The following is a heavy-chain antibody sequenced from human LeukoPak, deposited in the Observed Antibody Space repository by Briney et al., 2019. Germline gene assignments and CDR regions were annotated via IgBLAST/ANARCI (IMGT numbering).Heavy chain of an antibody. J-gene: IGHJ4*02. V-gene: IGHV3-30*04. D-gene: IGHD2-15*01. CDR2: ISYDGSNK. Sequence: GGSLRLSCVAAGFTLSSYGMHGVRQAPGKGLDWVAVISYDGSNKYYADSVKGRFTISRDNSKNTLYLQMNSLRAEDTAVYYCARVYCSVNTCYSATDWGQGTLVTVSS. CDR3: ARVYCSVNTCYSATD. CDR1: GFTLSSYG.